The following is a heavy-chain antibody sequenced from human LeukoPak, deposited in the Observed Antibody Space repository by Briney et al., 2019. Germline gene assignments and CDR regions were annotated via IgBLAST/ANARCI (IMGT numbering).Heavy chain of an antibody. V-gene: IGHV4-59*01. D-gene: IGHD1-20*01. CDR2: IYYSGST. CDR1: GGSISSYY. Sequence: TSETLSLTCTVSGGSISSYYWSWIRQPPGKGLEWIGYIYYSGSTNYNPSLKSRVTTSVDTSKNQFPLKLSSVTAADTAAYYCARYNWNHFDYWGQGTLVTVSS. J-gene: IGHJ4*02. CDR3: ARYNWNHFDY.